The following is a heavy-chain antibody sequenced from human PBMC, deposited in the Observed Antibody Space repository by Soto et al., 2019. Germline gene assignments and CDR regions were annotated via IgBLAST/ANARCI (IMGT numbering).Heavy chain of an antibody. CDR2: ISAYNGNT. V-gene: IGHV1-18*04. Sequence: ASVKVSCKASGYTFTGYYIHWVRQAPGQGLEWMGWISAYNGNTNYAQKLQGRVTMTTDTSTSTAYMELRSLRSDDTAVYYCARDSLEQYGPRGYFDYWGQGTLVTVSS. CDR3: ARDSLEQYGPRGYFDY. J-gene: IGHJ4*02. CDR1: GYTFTGYY. D-gene: IGHD3-10*01.